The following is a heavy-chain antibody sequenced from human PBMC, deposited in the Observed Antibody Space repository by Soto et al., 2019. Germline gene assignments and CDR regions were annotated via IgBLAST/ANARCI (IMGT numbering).Heavy chain of an antibody. CDR2: IYYSGST. V-gene: IGHV4-39*01. CDR1: GDSIIIRSYY. CDR3: ARQRTSVVTQAYFDV. J-gene: IGHJ4*02. D-gene: IGHD2-21*02. Sequence: SXTLSLPCTVTGDSIIIRSYYWGWIRQPPGKGLEWIGSIYYSGSTYNNPSLRSRVSMSIDTSKDQFSLKLKSVTAADTALYFCARQRTSVVTQAYFDVWGQGSLVTVSS.